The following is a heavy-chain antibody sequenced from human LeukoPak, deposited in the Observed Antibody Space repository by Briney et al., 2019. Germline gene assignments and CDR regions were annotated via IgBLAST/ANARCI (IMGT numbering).Heavy chain of an antibody. V-gene: IGHV1-8*01. CDR1: GYTFTSYD. Sequence: ASVKVSCKASGYTFTSYDINWVRQATGQGLEWMGWMNPNSGNTGYAQKFQGRVTMTRNTSISTAYMGLSSLRSEDTAVYYCARDRGWAVAGTDYYYYGMDVWGQGTTVTVSS. CDR3: ARDRGWAVAGTDYYYYGMDV. D-gene: IGHD6-19*01. CDR2: MNPNSGNT. J-gene: IGHJ6*02.